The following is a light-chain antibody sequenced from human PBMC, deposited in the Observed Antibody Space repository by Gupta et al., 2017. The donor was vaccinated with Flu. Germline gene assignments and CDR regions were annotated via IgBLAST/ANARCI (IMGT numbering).Light chain of an antibody. Sequence: PASLSASVGDRVTITCQASQDISNSLNWYQQKPGQAPKLLIYDTSNLKTGVPSRFSGGGSGTEFTFTIGSLQPEDIATYYCQHDDSLPLTFGGGTKVEIK. V-gene: IGKV1-33*01. CDR1: QDISNS. J-gene: IGKJ4*01. CDR3: QHDDSLPLT. CDR2: DTS.